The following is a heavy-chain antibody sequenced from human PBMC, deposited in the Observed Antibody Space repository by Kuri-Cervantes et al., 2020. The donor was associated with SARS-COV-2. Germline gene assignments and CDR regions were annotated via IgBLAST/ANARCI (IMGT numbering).Heavy chain of an antibody. D-gene: IGHD6-13*01. V-gene: IGHV4-34*01. Sequence: GSLRLSCAVYGGSFSDYYWSWVRQPPGKGLEWIGEINHSGNTNYDPSLKSRVTISVDSSKNQFSLQLTSVTAADTAVYYCARTTLAGPSHFDYWGQGIRVTVSS. CDR1: GGSFSDYY. CDR2: INHSGNT. J-gene: IGHJ4*02. CDR3: ARTTLAGPSHFDY.